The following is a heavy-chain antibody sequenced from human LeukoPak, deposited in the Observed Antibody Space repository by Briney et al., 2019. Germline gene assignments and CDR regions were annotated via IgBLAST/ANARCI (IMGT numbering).Heavy chain of an antibody. CDR2: INHSGST. Sequence: KPSETLPLTCAVYGGSFSGYYWSWIRQPPGKGLEWIGEINHSGSTNYNPSLKSRVTISVDTSKNQFSLKLSSVTAADTAVYYCARGTRVTKRFDPWGQGTLVTVSS. CDR3: ARGTRVTKRFDP. D-gene: IGHD4-17*01. J-gene: IGHJ5*02. CDR1: GGSFSGYY. V-gene: IGHV4-34*01.